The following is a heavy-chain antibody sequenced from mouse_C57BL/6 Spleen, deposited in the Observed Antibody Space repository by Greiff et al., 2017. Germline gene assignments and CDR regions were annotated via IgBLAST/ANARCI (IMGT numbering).Heavy chain of an antibody. V-gene: IGHV5-17*01. Sequence: EVKVEESGGGLVKPGGSLKLSCAASGFTFSDYGMHWVRQAPEKGLEWVAYISSGSSTIYYADTVKGRFTISRDNAKNTLFLQMTSLRSEDTAMYYCARQGGLLRRYFDVWGTGTTVTVSS. CDR3: ARQGGLLRRYFDV. J-gene: IGHJ1*03. CDR1: GFTFSDYG. D-gene: IGHD2-3*01. CDR2: ISSGSSTI.